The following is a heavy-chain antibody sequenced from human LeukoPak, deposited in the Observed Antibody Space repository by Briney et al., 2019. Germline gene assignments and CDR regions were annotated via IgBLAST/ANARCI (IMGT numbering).Heavy chain of an antibody. J-gene: IGHJ6*02. Sequence: PGGSLRLSCAASGFTFSTYWMTWVRQAPGKGLEWVANMKGDGSEIHYVDSVKGRFTISRDNSKNTLYLQMNSLTTEDTALYYCAKDPSSGWYRWSMDVWGQGTTVTVSS. CDR2: MKGDGSEI. CDR1: GFTFSTYW. V-gene: IGHV3-7*01. CDR3: AKDPSSGWYRWSMDV. D-gene: IGHD6-19*01.